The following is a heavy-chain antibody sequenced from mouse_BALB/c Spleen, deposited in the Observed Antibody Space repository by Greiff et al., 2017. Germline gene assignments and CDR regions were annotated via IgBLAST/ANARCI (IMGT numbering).Heavy chain of an antibody. CDR1: GYSITSDYA. D-gene: IGHD2-4*01. Sequence: EVQLVESGPGLVKPSQSLSLTCTVTGYSITSDYAWNWIRQFPGNKLEWMGYISYSGSTSYNPSLKSRISITRDTSKNQLFLQLNSVTTEDTATYYCARDDYDGNYYAMDYWGQGTSVTVSS. V-gene: IGHV3-2*02. J-gene: IGHJ4*01. CDR2: ISYSGST. CDR3: ARDDYDGNYYAMDY.